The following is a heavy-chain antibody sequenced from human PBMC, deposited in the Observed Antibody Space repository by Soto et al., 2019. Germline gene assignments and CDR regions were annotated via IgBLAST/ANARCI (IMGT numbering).Heavy chain of an antibody. CDR3: ARVQYYYDSSGYYYARYYFDY. D-gene: IGHD3-22*01. J-gene: IGHJ4*02. CDR1: GSTFTGYH. CDR2: INPSGGST. Sequence: ASVEVSCKSSGSTFTGYHMHWVRQAPGQGLDWMGIINPSGGSTSYAQKFQGRVTMTRDTSTSTVYMELSSLRSEDTAVYYCARVQYYYDSSGYYYARYYFDYWGQGTLVTVSS. V-gene: IGHV1-46*01.